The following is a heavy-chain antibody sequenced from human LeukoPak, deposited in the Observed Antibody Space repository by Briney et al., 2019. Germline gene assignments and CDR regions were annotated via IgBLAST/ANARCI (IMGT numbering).Heavy chain of an antibody. Sequence: SVKVSCKASGGTFSSYAISWVRQAPGQGLEWMGGIIPIFGTANCAQKFQGRVTITADESTSTAYMELSSLRSEDTAVYYCARDATYQLLYAYYWGQGTLVTVSS. CDR2: IIPIFGTA. D-gene: IGHD2-2*02. J-gene: IGHJ4*02. V-gene: IGHV1-69*13. CDR1: GGTFSSYA. CDR3: ARDATYQLLYAYY.